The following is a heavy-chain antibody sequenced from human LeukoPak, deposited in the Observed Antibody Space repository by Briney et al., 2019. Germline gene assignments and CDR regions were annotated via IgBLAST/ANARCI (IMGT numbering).Heavy chain of an antibody. CDR2: INTDGTVT. CDR1: GFTFSKYW. Sequence: GGSLRLSCAASGFTFSKYWMLWVRQAPGKGLESVSRINTDGTVTTYADSVKGRFTVSRDNADNTMFLQMKSVGDEDTAVYYCATKQWLAPPPDSWGQGTPVTVSS. CDR3: ATKQWLAPPPDS. V-gene: IGHV3-74*01. J-gene: IGHJ4*02. D-gene: IGHD6-19*01.